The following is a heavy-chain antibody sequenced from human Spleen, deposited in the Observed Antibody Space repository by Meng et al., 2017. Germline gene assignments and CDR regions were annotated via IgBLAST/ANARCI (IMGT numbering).Heavy chain of an antibody. V-gene: IGHV3-7*01. CDR3: VRTYHRDSSGCLPS. CDR2: INQDGSEI. J-gene: IGHJ5*02. CDR1: GFTFSSYW. Sequence: GESLKISCAASGFTFSSYWMNWVRQAPGKGLEWVANINQDGSEIYYVDSVKGRFTISRDNARTSLYLQMNSLRVEDTAIYYCVRTYHRDSSGCLPSWGQGTLVTVSS. D-gene: IGHD3-22*01.